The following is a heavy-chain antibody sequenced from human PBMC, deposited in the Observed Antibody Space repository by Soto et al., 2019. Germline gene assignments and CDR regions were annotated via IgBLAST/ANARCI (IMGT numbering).Heavy chain of an antibody. CDR1: GYTFTGYA. Sequence: ASVKVSCKASGYTFTGYAMHWVRQAPGQRLEWMGWINAGNGSTSYAQKFQGRVTITADKSTSTAYMELSSLRSEDTAVYYCARGYCSGGSCPGWFDPWGQGTLVTVSS. CDR3: ARGYCSGGSCPGWFDP. V-gene: IGHV1-3*01. J-gene: IGHJ5*02. CDR2: INAGNGST. D-gene: IGHD2-15*01.